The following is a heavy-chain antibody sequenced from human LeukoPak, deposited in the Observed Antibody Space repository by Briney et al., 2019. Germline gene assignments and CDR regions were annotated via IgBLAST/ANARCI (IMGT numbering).Heavy chain of an antibody. J-gene: IGHJ4*02. Sequence: GRSLRLSCAASGFTFSYYGIHWVRQAPGKGLEWVADIWYDGSNKQYADSVKGRFTISRDNSKNTLYLQMNSLRAEDTAVYYCAKGVGGYFDWLSIDYWGQGTLVTVSS. CDR2: IWYDGSNK. D-gene: IGHD3-9*01. V-gene: IGHV3-33*06. CDR1: GFTFSYYG. CDR3: AKGVGGYFDWLSIDY.